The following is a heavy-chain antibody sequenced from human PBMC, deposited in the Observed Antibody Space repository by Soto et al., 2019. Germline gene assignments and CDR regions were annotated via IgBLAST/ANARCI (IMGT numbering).Heavy chain of an antibody. J-gene: IGHJ5*02. V-gene: IGHV1-69*06. CDR1: GGTFSSYA. Sequence: SVKVSCKASGGTFSSYAISWVRQAPGQGLEWMGGIIPIFGTANYAQKFQGRVTITADKSTSTAYMELSSLRSEDTAVYYCARMYSSSWYWFDPWGQGTLVTVSS. CDR3: ARMYSSSWYWFDP. D-gene: IGHD6-13*01. CDR2: IIPIFGTA.